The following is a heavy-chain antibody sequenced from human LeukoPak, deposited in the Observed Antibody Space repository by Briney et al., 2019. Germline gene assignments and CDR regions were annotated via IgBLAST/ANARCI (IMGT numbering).Heavy chain of an antibody. Sequence: IPSETLSLTCTVSGGSISSSSYYWGWIRQPPGKGLEWIGSIYYSGSTYYNPSLKSRVTISVDTSKNQFSLKLSSVTAADTAVYYCASDFGDHTSSWYWFDPWGQGTLVTVSS. CDR1: GGSISSSSYY. V-gene: IGHV4-39*01. J-gene: IGHJ5*02. CDR3: ASDFGDHTSSWYWFDP. D-gene: IGHD6-13*01. CDR2: IYYSGST.